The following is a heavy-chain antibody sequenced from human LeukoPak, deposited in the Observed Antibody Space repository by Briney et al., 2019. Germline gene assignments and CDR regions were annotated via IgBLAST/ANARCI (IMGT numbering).Heavy chain of an antibody. CDR2: IYYTGDN. Sequence: PSETLSLTCSVSGASISDSYWTRIRQPPGKTLEWIGYIYYTGDNDYNPSLKSRVTISIDTSKNQFSLKLSSVTAADMAVYYCARHPGGNPAHRFDNWGQGTLVTVSS. CDR1: GASISDSY. CDR3: ARHPGGNPAHRFDN. V-gene: IGHV4-59*08. D-gene: IGHD4-23*01. J-gene: IGHJ4*02.